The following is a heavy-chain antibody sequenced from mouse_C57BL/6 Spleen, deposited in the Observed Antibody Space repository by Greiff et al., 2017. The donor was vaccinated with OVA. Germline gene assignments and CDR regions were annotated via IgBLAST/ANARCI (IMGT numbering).Heavy chain of an antibody. Sequence: VQLQQSGAELVRPGSSVKLSCKASGYTFTSYWMDWVKQRPGQGLEWIGNIYPSDSETHYNQKFKDKATLTVDKSSSTAYMQLSSLTSEDSAVYYCARGDYDGFAYWGQGTLVTVSA. J-gene: IGHJ3*01. CDR3: ARGDYDGFAY. D-gene: IGHD2-4*01. V-gene: IGHV1-61*01. CDR2: IYPSDSET. CDR1: GYTFTSYW.